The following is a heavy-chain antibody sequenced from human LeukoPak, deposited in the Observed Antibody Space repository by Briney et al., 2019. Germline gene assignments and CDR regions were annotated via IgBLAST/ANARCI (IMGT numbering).Heavy chain of an antibody. CDR1: GFTFSSYW. J-gene: IGHJ4*02. Sequence: GGSLRLSCAASGFTFSSYWMDWVRQAPGKGLEWVANIKQDGSEKYYVDSVKGRFTISRDNAKNSLYLQMNSLRVEDTAVYYCARDMYGAYFDSWGQGTLVTVSS. D-gene: IGHD4-17*01. CDR2: IKQDGSEK. CDR3: ARDMYGAYFDS. V-gene: IGHV3-7*04.